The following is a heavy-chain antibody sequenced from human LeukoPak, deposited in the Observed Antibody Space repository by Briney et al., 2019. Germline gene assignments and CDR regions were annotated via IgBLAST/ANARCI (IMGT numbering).Heavy chain of an antibody. CDR2: IYPGDSDT. CDR3: ARPGASKWTYTTLLDY. CDR1: GYSFNIYW. Sequence: GESLKISCKASGYSFNIYWIGWVRQMPGKGLEWMGIIYPGDSDTRYSPSFQGQVTISADKSTSTAFLQWSSLKASDTAMYYCARPGASKWTYTTLLDYWGQGTLVTVSS. V-gene: IGHV5-51*01. J-gene: IGHJ4*02. D-gene: IGHD1-14*01.